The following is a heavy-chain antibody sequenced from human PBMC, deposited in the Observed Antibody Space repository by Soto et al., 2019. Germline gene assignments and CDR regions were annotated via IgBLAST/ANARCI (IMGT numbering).Heavy chain of an antibody. Sequence: GASVKVSCKASGYTFSSYYMHWVRQAPGQGLEWMGMINPSGGSTNYAQKFQGRVTITADESTSTAYMELSSLRSEDTAVYYCARDYGGSLQFDPWGQGTLVTVSS. CDR3: ARDYGGSLQFDP. J-gene: IGHJ5*02. CDR1: GYTFSSYY. V-gene: IGHV1-46*01. D-gene: IGHD4-17*01. CDR2: INPSGGST.